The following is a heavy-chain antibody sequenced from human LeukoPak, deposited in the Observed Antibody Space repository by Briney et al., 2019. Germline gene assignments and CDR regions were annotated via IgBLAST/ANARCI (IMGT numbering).Heavy chain of an antibody. V-gene: IGHV1-8*01. Sequence: ASVKVSCKASGYTFTSYDINWVRQATGQGLEWMGWMNPNSGNTGYAQKFQGRVTMTRNTSISTAYMELSSLRSEDTAVYYCAREGSPSDSSGYYYGEGAFDIWGQGTMVTVSS. CDR1: GYTFTSYD. CDR2: MNPNSGNT. CDR3: AREGSPSDSSGYYYGEGAFDI. D-gene: IGHD3-22*01. J-gene: IGHJ3*02.